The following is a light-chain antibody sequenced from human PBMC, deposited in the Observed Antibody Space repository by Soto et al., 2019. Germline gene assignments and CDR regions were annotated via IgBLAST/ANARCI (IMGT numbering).Light chain of an antibody. Sequence: EIVLTQSPATLSSFPGDRATLSCRASQYINTRLAWYQHRPGQATRLLIYQTSIRDAGIPDRFSASGTGTDVTLTISDVQPEDFAVYYCHQRQSWPRTFGQGTKVDIK. V-gene: IGKV3-11*01. CDR1: QYINTR. CDR3: HQRQSWPRT. J-gene: IGKJ1*01. CDR2: QTS.